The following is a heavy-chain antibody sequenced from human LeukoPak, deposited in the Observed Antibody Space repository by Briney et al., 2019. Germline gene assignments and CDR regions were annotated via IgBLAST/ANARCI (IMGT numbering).Heavy chain of an antibody. Sequence: ASVKVSCKASGYTFTSYGSSWVRQAPGQGLEWMGWISAYNGNTNYAQKLQGRVTMTTDTSPSTAYMELRSLRSDDTAVYYCARVAGYSGYSAHFDYWGQGTLVTVSS. CDR2: ISAYNGNT. CDR3: ARVAGYSGYSAHFDY. D-gene: IGHD5-12*01. J-gene: IGHJ4*02. V-gene: IGHV1-18*01. CDR1: GYTFTSYG.